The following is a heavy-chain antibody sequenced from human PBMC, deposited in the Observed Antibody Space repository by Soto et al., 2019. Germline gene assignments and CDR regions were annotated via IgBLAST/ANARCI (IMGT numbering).Heavy chain of an antibody. CDR1: GFTFSSSY. J-gene: IGHJ6*02. CDR2: VSSTSNYI. CDR3: ARALTDYYYAINV. V-gene: IGHV3-21*01. Sequence: PGGSLRLSCAASGFTFSSSYMNWFRQAPGKGLEWVSSVSSTSNYIYYADSVKGRFTISRDNTKNSLYLQMNSLRAEDTAVYYCARALTDYYYAINVWGQGTTVTVSS. D-gene: IGHD7-27*01.